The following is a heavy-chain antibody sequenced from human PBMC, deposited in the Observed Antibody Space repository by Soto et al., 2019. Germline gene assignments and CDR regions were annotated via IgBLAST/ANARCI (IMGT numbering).Heavy chain of an antibody. V-gene: IGHV4-39*01. Sequence: TLSLTCTVSGGSISSSSYYWGWIRQPPGKGLEWIGSIYYSGSTYYNPSLKSRVTISVDTSKNQFSLKLSSVTAADTAVYYCATALQLRFLEWLTYPDWFDPWGQGTLVNVSS. CDR1: GGSISSSSYY. CDR2: IYYSGST. D-gene: IGHD3-3*01. J-gene: IGHJ5*02. CDR3: ATALQLRFLEWLTYPDWFDP.